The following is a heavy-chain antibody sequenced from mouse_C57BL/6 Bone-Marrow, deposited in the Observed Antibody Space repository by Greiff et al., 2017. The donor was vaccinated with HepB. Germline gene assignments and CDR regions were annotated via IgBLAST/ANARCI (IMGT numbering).Heavy chain of an antibody. Sequence: ESGPGLVKPSQSLSLTCSVTGYSITSGYYWNWIRQFPGNKLEWMGYISYDGSNNYNPSLKNRISITRDTSKNQFFLKLNSVTTEDTATYYCARDPDYYYGSSYDYYAMDYWGQGTSVTVSS. CDR1: GYSITSGYY. D-gene: IGHD1-1*01. CDR2: ISYDGSN. CDR3: ARDPDYYYGSSYDYYAMDY. J-gene: IGHJ4*01. V-gene: IGHV3-6*01.